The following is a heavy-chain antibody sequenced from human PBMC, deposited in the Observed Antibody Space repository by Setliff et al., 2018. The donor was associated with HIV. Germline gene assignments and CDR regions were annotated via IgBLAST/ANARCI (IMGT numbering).Heavy chain of an antibody. V-gene: IGHV4-34*01. Sequence: PSETLSLTCAVYGGSFSGYYWTWIRQPPGKGLEWIGEINHSGRTNDNPSLKSRLTISVDTSKNQFSLRLRSVTAADSAIYYCARSRIAAAGWYYFDYWGQGTLVTVS. CDR3: ARSRIAAAGWYYFDY. CDR1: GGSFSGYY. D-gene: IGHD6-13*01. CDR2: INHSGRT. J-gene: IGHJ4*02.